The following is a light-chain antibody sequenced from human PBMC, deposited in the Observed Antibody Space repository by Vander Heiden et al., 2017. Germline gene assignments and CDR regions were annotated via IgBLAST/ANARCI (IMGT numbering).Light chain of an antibody. CDR3: SSYTASTTVV. J-gene: IGLJ2*01. CDR2: DVN. V-gene: IGLV2-14*01. Sequence: HSALTQPASVSGSPGQSITISCPGTSSDVGAYTYVSWYHQHPATAPKLMIYDVNQRSAGVSDRFSAYKAADTASLTISGLQAEDEADYYCSSYTASTTVVFGGGTKLTVL. CDR1: SSDVGAYTY.